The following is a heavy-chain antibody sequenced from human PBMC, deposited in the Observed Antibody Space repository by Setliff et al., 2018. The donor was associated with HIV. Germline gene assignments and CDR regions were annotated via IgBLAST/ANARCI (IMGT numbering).Heavy chain of an antibody. J-gene: IGHJ4*02. CDR3: ARDPYSSSWFTFDY. CDR2: INQDGSYI. Sequence: GSLRLSCAASGVIFNNLWMHWVRQVPGKGLVWIADINQDGSYIYYADSVKGRFTISRDNAKNSLYLQMNSLRAEDTAVYYCARDPYSSSWFTFDYWGQGTLVTVSS. CDR1: GVIFNNLW. V-gene: IGHV3-21*01. D-gene: IGHD6-13*01.